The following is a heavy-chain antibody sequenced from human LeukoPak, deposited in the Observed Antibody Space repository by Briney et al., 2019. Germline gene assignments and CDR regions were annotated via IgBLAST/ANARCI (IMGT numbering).Heavy chain of an antibody. V-gene: IGHV3-9*03. CDR1: GFTFDDYA. CDR3: AKVVSSRWLYDAFDI. D-gene: IGHD6-19*01. J-gene: IGHJ3*02. CDR2: ISWNSGSI. Sequence: GGSLRLSCAASGFTFDDYAMHWVRQAPGKGLEWVSGISWNSGSIGYADSVKGRFTISRDNAKNPLYLQMNSLRAEDMALYYCAKVVSSRWLYDAFDIWGQGTMVTVSS.